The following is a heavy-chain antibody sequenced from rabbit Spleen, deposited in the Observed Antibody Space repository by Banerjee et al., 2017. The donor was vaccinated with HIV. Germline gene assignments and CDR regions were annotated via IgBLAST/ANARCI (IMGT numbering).Heavy chain of an antibody. D-gene: IGHD1-1*01. Sequence: QLKESGGGLVQPGGSLKLSCKASGFTLSNYYMNWVRQAPGKGLEWIGYIDPLFGITYYANWVNGRFSISRENAQNTVFLQMTSLTAADTATYFCARSNNGYNDYFTLWGQGTLVTVS. J-gene: IGHJ4*01. CDR1: GFTLSNYY. V-gene: IGHV1S7*01. CDR2: IDPLFGIT. CDR3: ARSNNGYNDYFTL.